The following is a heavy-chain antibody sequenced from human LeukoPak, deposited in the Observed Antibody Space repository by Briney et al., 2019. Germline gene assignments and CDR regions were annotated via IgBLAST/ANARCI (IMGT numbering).Heavy chain of an antibody. D-gene: IGHD6-19*01. J-gene: IGHJ5*02. V-gene: IGHV1-8*01. CDR1: GYTFTSYD. CDR2: MNPNSGNT. CDR3: ARRLVSRGKRNLFDP. Sequence: ASVKVSCKASGYTFTSYDINWVRQATGQGLEWMGWMNPNSGNTGYAQKFQGRVTMTRNTSISTAYMELSSLRSEDTAVYYCARRLVSRGKRNLFDPWGQGTLVTVSS.